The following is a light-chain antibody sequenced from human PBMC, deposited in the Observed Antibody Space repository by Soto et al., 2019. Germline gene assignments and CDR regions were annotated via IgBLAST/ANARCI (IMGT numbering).Light chain of an antibody. CDR3: RSYTSSSTYV. CDR2: EVS. V-gene: IGLV2-14*01. Sequence: QSLLMQPASVSGSRGQSINISCTGTSSDVGAYNYVSWYQQHPGKVPKLMIYEVSNRPSGVSNRFSGSKFGDTASLTISGLQAEDEADYYRRSYTSSSTYVFGTGTKVTVL. J-gene: IGLJ1*01. CDR1: SSDVGAYNY.